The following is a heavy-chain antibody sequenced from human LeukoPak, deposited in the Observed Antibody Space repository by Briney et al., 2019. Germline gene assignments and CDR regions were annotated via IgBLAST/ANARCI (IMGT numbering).Heavy chain of an antibody. CDR2: ISSSGSYI. CDR3: ARGGYCSSNSCWTSFFDY. D-gene: IGHD2-2*01. V-gene: IGHV3-21*01. J-gene: IGHJ4*02. Sequence: GGSLRLSCAASGFTFSSYSMNWVRQAPGKGLEWVSSISSSGSYIYYADSVKGRFTISRDNAKNSLYLQMNSLRAEDTAVYYCARGGYCSSNSCWTSFFDYWGQGTLVTVSS. CDR1: GFTFSSYS.